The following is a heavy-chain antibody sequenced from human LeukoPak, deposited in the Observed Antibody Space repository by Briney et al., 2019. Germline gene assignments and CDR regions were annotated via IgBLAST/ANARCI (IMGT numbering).Heavy chain of an antibody. CDR1: GFTFSDYY. CDR2: ISSSGSTI. J-gene: IGHJ1*01. Sequence: GGSLRLSCAASGFTFSDYYMSWIRQAPGKGLEWVSYISSSGSTIYYADSVKGRFTISRDNAKNSLYVPMNSLRAEDTAVYYCASPGEAAPGSVQHWGQGTLVTVSS. D-gene: IGHD6-6*01. V-gene: IGHV3-11*01. CDR3: ASPGEAAPGSVQH.